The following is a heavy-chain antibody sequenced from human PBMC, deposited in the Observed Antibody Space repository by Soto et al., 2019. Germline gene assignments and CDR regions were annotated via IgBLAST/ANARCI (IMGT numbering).Heavy chain of an antibody. V-gene: IGHV4-39*01. CDR2: IYYSGST. Sequence: SETLSLTCTVSGGSISSSRYYWGWIRQPPGKGLEWIGSIYYSGSTYYNPSPKRRVAIAVDTSTNQFSRKLSSVTSADTAVYYCARGCHKVYYHSYTAVWGKGTSLTVSS. CDR3: ARGCHKVYYHSYTAV. CDR1: GGSISSSRYY. J-gene: IGHJ6*03.